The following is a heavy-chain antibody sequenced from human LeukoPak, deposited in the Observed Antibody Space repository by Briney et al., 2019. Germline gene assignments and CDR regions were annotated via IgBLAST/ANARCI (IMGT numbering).Heavy chain of an antibody. Sequence: GRSLRLSCAASGFTFSSYAMHWVRQAPGKGLEWVAVISYDGSNKYYADSVKGRFTISRDNSKNTLYLQMNSLRAEDTAVYYCASDYYDSSDYSEPYDYWGQGTLVTVSS. V-gene: IGHV3-30-3*01. CDR2: ISYDGSNK. CDR3: ASDYYDSSDYSEPYDY. CDR1: GFTFSSYA. D-gene: IGHD3-22*01. J-gene: IGHJ4*02.